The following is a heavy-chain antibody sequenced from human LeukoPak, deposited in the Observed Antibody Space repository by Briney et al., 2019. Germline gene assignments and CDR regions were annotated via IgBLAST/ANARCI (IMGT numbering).Heavy chain of an antibody. Sequence: GASVKVSCKASGYTFTGYYMHWVRQAPGQGLEWMGWINPNSGGTNYAQKFQGRVTMTRDTSISTAYVELSRLRSDDTAVYYCAREYYYGSGSYYLDRGSWFDPWGQGTLVTVSS. D-gene: IGHD3-10*01. J-gene: IGHJ5*02. CDR2: INPNSGGT. CDR1: GYTFTGYY. V-gene: IGHV1-2*02. CDR3: AREYYYGSGSYYLDRGSWFDP.